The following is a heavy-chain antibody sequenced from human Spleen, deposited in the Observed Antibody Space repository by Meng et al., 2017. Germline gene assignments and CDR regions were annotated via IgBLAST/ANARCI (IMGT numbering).Heavy chain of an antibody. CDR2: IYYSGST. Sequence: SETLSLTCTVSGGSISSSSYYWGWIRQPPGKGLEWIGSIYYSGSTYYNPSLKNRVTISVDTSKNQFSLKLSSVNAADTAVDYCARDLHYDFWSGDNDNFDIWGQGTMVTVSS. CDR3: ARDLHYDFWSGDNDNFDI. D-gene: IGHD3-3*01. J-gene: IGHJ3*02. V-gene: IGHV4-39*07. CDR1: GGSISSSSYY.